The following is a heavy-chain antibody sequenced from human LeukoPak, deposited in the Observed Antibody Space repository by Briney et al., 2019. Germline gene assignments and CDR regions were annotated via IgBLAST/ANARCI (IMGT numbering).Heavy chain of an antibody. CDR1: GFSVSSIY. CDR3: ARAPNWRFDH. CDR2: IYSDGTT. Sequence: GGSLRLSCAASGFSVSSIYMNWVRQAPGEGLKWVSVIYSDGTTYYADSVKGRFTISRDDSKNTLYLHMNSLRAEDTAVYYCARAPNWRFDHWGQGTLVTVSS. J-gene: IGHJ4*02. V-gene: IGHV3-53*01. D-gene: IGHD1-1*01.